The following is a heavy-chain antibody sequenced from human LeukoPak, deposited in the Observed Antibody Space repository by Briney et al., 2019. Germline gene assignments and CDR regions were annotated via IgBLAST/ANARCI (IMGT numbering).Heavy chain of an antibody. V-gene: IGHV3-30-3*01. D-gene: IGHD3-9*01. J-gene: IGHJ4*02. Sequence: HPGGSLRLSCAASGFTFSSYAMHWVRQAPDKGLEWVAVISYDGSNKYYADSVKGRFTISRDNSKNTLYLQMNSLRAEDTAVYYCARGGDILTGYYNVIRDPTLYYFDYWGQGTLVTVSS. CDR3: ARGGDILTGYYNVIRDPTLYYFDY. CDR2: ISYDGSNK. CDR1: GFTFSSYA.